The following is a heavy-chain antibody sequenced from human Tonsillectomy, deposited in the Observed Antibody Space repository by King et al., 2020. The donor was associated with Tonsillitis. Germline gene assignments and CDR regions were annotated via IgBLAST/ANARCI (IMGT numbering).Heavy chain of an antibody. J-gene: IGHJ4*02. Sequence: VQLVESGGGLVQPGGSLRLSCAASGFTFSNYAMSWVRQAPGKGLEWVSGISGRGGSTYFAASVKGRVHISRDNSKNTLFLQMDSLRAEDTAVYYCASLSGSLDYWGQGILVTVS. V-gene: IGHV3-23*04. CDR1: GFTFSNYA. CDR2: ISGRGGST. CDR3: ASLSGSLDY. D-gene: IGHD1-26*01.